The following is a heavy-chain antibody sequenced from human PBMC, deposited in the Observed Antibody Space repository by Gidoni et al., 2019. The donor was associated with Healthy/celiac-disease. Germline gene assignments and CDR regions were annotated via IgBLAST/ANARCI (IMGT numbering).Heavy chain of an antibody. D-gene: IGHD6-6*01. J-gene: IGHJ6*03. Sequence: QVQLVQSGAEVKKPGASVEVSCKASGYTFTSYAMHWVRQAPGQRLEWMGWINAGNGNTKYSQKFQGRVTITRDTSASTAYMELSSLRSEDTAVYYCARDQNIAARQSFYYYYYMDVWGKGTTVTVSS. CDR1: GYTFTSYA. CDR2: INAGNGNT. CDR3: ARDQNIAARQSFYYYYYMDV. V-gene: IGHV1-3*01.